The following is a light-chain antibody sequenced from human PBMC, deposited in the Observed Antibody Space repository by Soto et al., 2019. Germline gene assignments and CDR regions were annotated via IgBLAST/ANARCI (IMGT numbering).Light chain of an antibody. CDR2: GTS. CDR1: QSVPRSY. J-gene: IGKJ1*01. V-gene: IGKV3-20*01. CDR3: QQYNNWPRT. Sequence: EIVLTQSPGTLSLSPGERATLSCRASQSVPRSYLAWYQQKPGQAPRLLIYGTSSRATGIPDRFSGSGSGTEFTLTINSLQSEDFAVYYCQQYNNWPRTFGQGTKVDIK.